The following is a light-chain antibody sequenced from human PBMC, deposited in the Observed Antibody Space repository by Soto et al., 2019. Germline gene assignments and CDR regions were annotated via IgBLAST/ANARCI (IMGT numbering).Light chain of an antibody. Sequence: NFMLTQPHSVSESPGKRVTISCSGSSGSIADSYVKWYQHRPGRAPTTMIYETYQRPSGVPDRFSGSIDTSSNSAALTVFGLKNEDDDDYASQDFGSNSHLIFGGGTKLTVL. CDR3: QDFGSNSHLI. V-gene: IGLV6-57*02. CDR2: ETY. CDR1: SGSIADSY. J-gene: IGLJ2*01.